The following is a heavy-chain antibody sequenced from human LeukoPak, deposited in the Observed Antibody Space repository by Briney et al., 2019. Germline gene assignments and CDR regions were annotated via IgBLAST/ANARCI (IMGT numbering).Heavy chain of an antibody. J-gene: IGHJ6*02. CDR1: GGSISSYY. V-gene: IGHV4-59*01. Sequence: PSETLSLTCTVSGGSISSYYWSWIRQPPGKGLEWIGCIYYSGSTNYNPSLKSRVTISVDTSKNQFSLKLSSVTAADTAVYYCARGRIFGVGKHLYYYYGMDVWGQGTTVTVSS. D-gene: IGHD3-3*01. CDR2: IYYSGST. CDR3: ARGRIFGVGKHLYYYYGMDV.